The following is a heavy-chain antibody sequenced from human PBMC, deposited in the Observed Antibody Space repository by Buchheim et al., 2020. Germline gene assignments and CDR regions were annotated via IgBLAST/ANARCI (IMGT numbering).Heavy chain of an antibody. V-gene: IGHV3-23*01. Sequence: EVQLLESGGGLVQPGGSLRLSCAASGLIFSNYAMSWVRQAPGKGLEWVSAILGSGDSTYYADSVKGRFSISRDNSKSTVYLQMYSLRVEDAAVYFCAKCLRDSGWCFFDHWGQGTL. CDR1: GLIFSNYA. CDR3: AKCLRDSGWCFFDH. CDR2: ILGSGDST. J-gene: IGHJ4*02. D-gene: IGHD2-21*01.